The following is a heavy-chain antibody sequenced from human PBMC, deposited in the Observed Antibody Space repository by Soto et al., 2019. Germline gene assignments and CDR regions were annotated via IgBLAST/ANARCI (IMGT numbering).Heavy chain of an antibody. J-gene: IGHJ3*02. Sequence: EVQLLESGGGLVQPGGSLRLSCAASGFTFSNYAMTWVRQAPGKGLEWAAYISSSGSGIYYPDSVKGRFTISRDNAKNSLYLQMSSLRAEDTAVYFCARAYSDAFDIWGQGTMVTVSS. V-gene: IGHV3-48*04. CDR1: GFTFSNYA. CDR3: ARAYSDAFDI. CDR2: ISSSGSGI. D-gene: IGHD2-15*01.